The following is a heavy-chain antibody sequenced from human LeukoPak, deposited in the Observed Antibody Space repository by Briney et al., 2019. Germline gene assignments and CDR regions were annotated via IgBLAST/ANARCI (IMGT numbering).Heavy chain of an antibody. D-gene: IGHD2-21*02. J-gene: IGHJ4*02. CDR1: GVTVSDNY. Sequence: PGGSLRLSCTAAGVTVSDNYMSWVRQVPGRGLEWVSMLYSDGTTHLLDSVKGRFSISRDSSKNTLYLQMNSLRVEDTAVYYCARWHCDSLNCYYDYWGQGTLVTVSS. CDR2: LYSDGTT. V-gene: IGHV3-53*01. CDR3: ARWHCDSLNCYYDY.